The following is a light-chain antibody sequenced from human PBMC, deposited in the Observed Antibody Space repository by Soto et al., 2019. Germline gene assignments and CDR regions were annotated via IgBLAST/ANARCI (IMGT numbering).Light chain of an antibody. CDR1: SGHSNYA. J-gene: IGLJ2*01. Sequence: QLVLTQSPSASAFLGASVKLTCTLSSGHSNYAIAWHQQQPEKGPRYLMKLNNDGSHSKGDGIPDRFSGSSSGAERYLTISSLQSEDESDYYCQTWDTGSSVVFGGGTKLTVL. V-gene: IGLV4-69*01. CDR2: LNNDGSH. CDR3: QTWDTGSSVV.